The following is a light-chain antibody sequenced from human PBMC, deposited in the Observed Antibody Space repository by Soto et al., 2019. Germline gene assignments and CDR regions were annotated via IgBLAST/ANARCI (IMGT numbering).Light chain of an antibody. CDR2: YAT. V-gene: IGKV3-11*01. Sequence: ARHSVSASLAWYQQIPRQAPRLLIYYATNRAAGIAARFSGSGAGTDCTLTIARLDPGGFAVYYCQQRSTWPPFTVGPGTELGIK. CDR3: QQRSTWPPFT. J-gene: IGKJ3*01. CDR1: HSVSAS.